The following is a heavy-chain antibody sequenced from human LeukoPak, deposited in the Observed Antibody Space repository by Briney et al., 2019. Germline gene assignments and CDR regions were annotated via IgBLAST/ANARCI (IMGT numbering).Heavy chain of an antibody. CDR2: INPNSGGT. CDR1: GYTFTGYY. V-gene: IGHV1-2*02. CDR3: ARVTYGSGSYRLFDY. Sequence: ASVKVSCKASGYTFTGYYMHWVRQAPGQELEWMGWINPNSGGTNYAQKFQGRVTMTRDTSISTAYMELSRLRSDDTAVYYRARVTYGSGSYRLFDYWGQGTLVTVSS. J-gene: IGHJ4*02. D-gene: IGHD3-10*01.